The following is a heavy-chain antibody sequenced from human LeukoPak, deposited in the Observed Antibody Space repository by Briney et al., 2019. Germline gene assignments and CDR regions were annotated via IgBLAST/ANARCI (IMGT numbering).Heavy chain of an antibody. J-gene: IGHJ6*04. CDR1: GYTFTGYY. V-gene: IGHV1-2*02. Sequence: ASVKVSCKASGYTFTGYYMHWVRQAPGQGLEWMGWINPNSGGTNYAQKFQGRVTMTRDTSISTAYMELSRLRSDDTAVYYCARDEVGDCSGGSCYSPRYYYYYGMDVWGKGTMVTVSS. CDR3: ARDEVGDCSGGSCYSPRYYYYYGMDV. CDR2: INPNSGGT. D-gene: IGHD2-15*01.